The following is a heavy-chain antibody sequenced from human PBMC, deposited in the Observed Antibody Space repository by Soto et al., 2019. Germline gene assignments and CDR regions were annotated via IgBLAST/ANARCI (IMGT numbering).Heavy chain of an antibody. Sequence: QVHLVESGGGVVRPGTSLRVSCSAPEFSFKNYAVHWVRQAPVEGLEWLALISSDGNNKYYPDSVRGRFTISRDHSNNTVYLQMHSLRVDDTAVYYCATWTLPLSWNWLKSAAGKFDYWGQGTLVTVSS. V-gene: IGHV3-30-3*01. D-gene: IGHD3-10*01. CDR1: EFSFKNYA. CDR3: ATWTLPLSWNWLKSAAGKFDY. J-gene: IGHJ4*02. CDR2: ISSDGNNK.